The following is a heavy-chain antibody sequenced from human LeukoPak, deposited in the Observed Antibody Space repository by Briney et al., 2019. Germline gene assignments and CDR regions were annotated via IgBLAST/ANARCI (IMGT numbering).Heavy chain of an antibody. D-gene: IGHD3-10*01. CDR3: ARPTGEYGSGSSDLDY. Sequence: ASVKVSCKASGYTFTSYDINWVRQATGQGLEWMGWMNPNSGNTGYAQKFRGRVTMTRNTSISTAYMELSSLRSEDTAVYYCARPTGEYGSGSSDLDYWGQGTLVTVSS. J-gene: IGHJ4*02. CDR1: GYTFTSYD. V-gene: IGHV1-8*01. CDR2: MNPNSGNT.